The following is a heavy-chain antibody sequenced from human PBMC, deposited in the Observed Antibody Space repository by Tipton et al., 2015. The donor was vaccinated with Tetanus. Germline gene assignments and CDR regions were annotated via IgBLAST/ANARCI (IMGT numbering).Heavy chain of an antibody. CDR2: ISLTSRYI. J-gene: IGHJ4*02. CDR3: VSGSAFGY. Sequence: SLRLSCEVSGFSFSNYKMNWVRQGPGRGLGWVSSISLTSRYINYADSVKGRFIISRDNAKNSLLLEMNSLRADDWAVFFCVSGSAFGYGGQGIL. D-gene: IGHD6-25*01. CDR1: GFSFSNYK. V-gene: IGHV3-21*01.